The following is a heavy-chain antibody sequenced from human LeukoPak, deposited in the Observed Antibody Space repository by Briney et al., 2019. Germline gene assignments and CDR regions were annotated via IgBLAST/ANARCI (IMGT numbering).Heavy chain of an antibody. CDR3: TRDRYYDSSGYYQKALDY. Sequence: PGGSLRLSCTASGFTFGDYAMSWVRQAPGKGLEWVGFIRSKAYGGTTEYAASVKGRFTISRDDSKSIAYLQMNSLKTEDTAVYYCTRDRYYDSSGYYQKALDYWGQGTLVTVSS. V-gene: IGHV3-49*04. J-gene: IGHJ4*02. CDR1: GFTFGDYA. D-gene: IGHD3-22*01. CDR2: IRSKAYGGTT.